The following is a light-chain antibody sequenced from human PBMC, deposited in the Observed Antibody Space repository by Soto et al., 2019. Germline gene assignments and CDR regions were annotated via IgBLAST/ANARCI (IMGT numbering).Light chain of an antibody. J-gene: IGKJ2*01. CDR1: QSVRNVY. Sequence: EIVLTQSPGTLSLSPGDRATLSCRASQSVRNVYLAWYQQKPGQAPRPLIYDASNRATGNPDRFSGSGSGTDFTLTINRLEPEDVAVYYCQQAGSSPRTFGQGTKLEIK. V-gene: IGKV3-20*01. CDR2: DAS. CDR3: QQAGSSPRT.